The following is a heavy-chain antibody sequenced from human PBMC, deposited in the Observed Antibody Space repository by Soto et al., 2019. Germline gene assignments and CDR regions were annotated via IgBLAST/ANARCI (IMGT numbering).Heavy chain of an antibody. J-gene: IGHJ4*02. CDR1: GFIFSSYA. CDR3: ARDPGLRGGLHY. Sequence: QVQLVESGGGVVQPGKSLRLSCAASGFIFSSYAMHWVRQAPGKGLEWVAVISYDGSNKYYADSVKGRFTISRDNSKNTLYVQMSSLRGEDTAVYYCARDPGLRGGLHYWGQGTLVTVSS. CDR2: ISYDGSNK. V-gene: IGHV3-30-3*01. D-gene: IGHD4-17*01.